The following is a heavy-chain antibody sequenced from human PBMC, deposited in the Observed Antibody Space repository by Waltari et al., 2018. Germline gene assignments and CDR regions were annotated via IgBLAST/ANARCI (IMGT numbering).Heavy chain of an antibody. D-gene: IGHD6-6*01. Sequence: QVQLQESGPGLVKPSETLSLTCSVSGGSISSYYWSWLRQPPGKGLEWIGYIHYSGSTNYNPSLKSRVIISVDTSKNQFSLKLRSLTAADTAVYYCARDVSYSSFRYAMDVWGQGTTVTVSS. V-gene: IGHV4-59*01. CDR2: IHYSGST. CDR3: ARDVSYSSFRYAMDV. J-gene: IGHJ6*02. CDR1: GGSISSYY.